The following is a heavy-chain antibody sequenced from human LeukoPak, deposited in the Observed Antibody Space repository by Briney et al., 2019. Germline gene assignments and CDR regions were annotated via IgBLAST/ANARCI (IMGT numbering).Heavy chain of an antibody. D-gene: IGHD2-15*01. CDR3: ARELLNNWFDP. CDR2: ISAYNGNT. V-gene: IGHV1-18*01. CDR1: GYTFTSYG. Sequence: ASVKVSCKASGYTFTSYGISWVRQAPGQGLEWMGWISAYNGNTNYAQNLQGRVSMTTDTSTSTAYMDLRSLRSDDTAVYYCARELLNNWFDPWGQGTLVTVSS. J-gene: IGHJ5*02.